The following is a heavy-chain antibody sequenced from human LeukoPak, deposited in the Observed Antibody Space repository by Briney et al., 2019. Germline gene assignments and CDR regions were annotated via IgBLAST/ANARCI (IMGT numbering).Heavy chain of an antibody. CDR1: GDSIGSYY. CDR2: VYYFGST. V-gene: IGHV4-59*01. CDR3: ARTPKYFFDDSDSFYFDY. J-gene: IGHJ4*02. Sequence: PSETLSLTCTVSGDSIGSYYWNWIRQSPGEEMEWIGYVYYFGSTRYNPSLKSRVNISVNRSTNQFSLSVSSVTVADTAVYFCARTPKYFFDDSDSFYFDYWGQGALVTVSS. D-gene: IGHD3-22*01.